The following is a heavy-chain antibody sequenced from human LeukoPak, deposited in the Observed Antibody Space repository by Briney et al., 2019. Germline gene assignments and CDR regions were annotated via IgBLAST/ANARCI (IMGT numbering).Heavy chain of an antibody. CDR3: ARDGQYYDILTGYYKQGFDY. Sequence: GGSLRLSCAASGFTFSSYAMSWVRQAPGKGLEWVANIKQDGSEKYYVDSVKGRFTISRDNAKNSLYLQMNSLRAEDTAVYYCARDGQYYDILTGYYKQGFDYWGQGTLVTVSS. V-gene: IGHV3-7*01. CDR2: IKQDGSEK. CDR1: GFTFSSYA. D-gene: IGHD3-9*01. J-gene: IGHJ4*02.